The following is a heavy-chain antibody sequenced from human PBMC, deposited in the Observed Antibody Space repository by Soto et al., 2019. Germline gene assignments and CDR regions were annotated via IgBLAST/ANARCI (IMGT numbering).Heavy chain of an antibody. Sequence: QVQLQQWGAGLLKPSETLSLTCAVYGGSFSGYYWSWIRQPPGKGLEWIGEINHSGSTNYNPSLKSRVTISVDTSKNQFSLKLSSVTSADTAVYYCARGGGNGLDPWGQGTLVTVSS. V-gene: IGHV4-34*01. D-gene: IGHD2-8*01. CDR1: GGSFSGYY. CDR2: INHSGST. CDR3: ARGGGNGLDP. J-gene: IGHJ5*02.